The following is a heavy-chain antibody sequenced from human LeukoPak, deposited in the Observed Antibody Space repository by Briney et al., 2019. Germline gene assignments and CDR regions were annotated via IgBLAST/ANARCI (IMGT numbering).Heavy chain of an antibody. CDR1: GGSISSYY. CDR3: ARGTRSGCLDY. J-gene: IGHJ4*02. D-gene: IGHD6-19*01. CDR2: IYYSGST. Sequence: SETLSLTCTVSGGSISSYYWSWIRQPPGKGLEWIGYIYYSGSTNYNPSLKSRVTISVDTSKNQFSLKLSSVTAADTAVYYCARGTRSGCLDYWGQGTLVTVSS. V-gene: IGHV4-59*01.